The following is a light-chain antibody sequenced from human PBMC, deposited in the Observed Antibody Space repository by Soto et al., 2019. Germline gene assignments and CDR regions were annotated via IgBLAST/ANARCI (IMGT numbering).Light chain of an antibody. V-gene: IGKV3-15*01. CDR1: QSVSNN. J-gene: IGKJ1*01. Sequence: EIVMTQSPATLSVSPGERATLSCRASQSVSNNLAWYQQKPGQAPRLLSYGASTRATGIPARFSGSGSGTEVTLAISSLRSEDFAVYYCQQYNNWPTWTFGQGTKVEIK. CDR3: QQYNNWPTWT. CDR2: GAS.